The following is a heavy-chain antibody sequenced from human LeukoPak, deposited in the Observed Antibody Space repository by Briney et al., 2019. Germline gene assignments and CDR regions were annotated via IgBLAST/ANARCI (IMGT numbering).Heavy chain of an antibody. CDR2: ISYDGSNK. V-gene: IGHV3-30-3*01. Sequence: GGSLRLSCAASGFTFSSYAVHWVRQAPGKGLEWVAVISYDGSNKYYADSVKGRFTISRDNSKNTLYLQMNSLRAEDTAVYYCARVLSGSWDWFDPWGQGTLVTVSS. CDR3: ARVLSGSWDWFDP. J-gene: IGHJ5*02. CDR1: GFTFSSYA. D-gene: IGHD3-22*01.